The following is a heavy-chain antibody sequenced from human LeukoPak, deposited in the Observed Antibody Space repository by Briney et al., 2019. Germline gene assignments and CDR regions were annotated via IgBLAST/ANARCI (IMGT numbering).Heavy chain of an antibody. CDR2: INEDGSST. D-gene: IGHD3-10*01. CDR1: GYTFSRYW. J-gene: IGHJ4*02. Sequence: GGSLRLSCAASGYTFSRYWMHWVRQGPGKGLVWVSRINEDGSSTSYAESVRGRFTISRDNAKNTLYLQMNSLRAEDAAVYYCPTDTFGARDSWGQGTLVTVSS. CDR3: PTDTFGARDS. V-gene: IGHV3-74*01.